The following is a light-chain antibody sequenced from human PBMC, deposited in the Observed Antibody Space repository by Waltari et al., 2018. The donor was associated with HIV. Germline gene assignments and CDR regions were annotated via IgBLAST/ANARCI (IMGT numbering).Light chain of an antibody. J-gene: IGLJ1*01. Sequence: SGLTQPASVSGSPGQSITISCTGTSSDVGSYNFVSWYQQHPGRAPKVLIYEVTKRPSGVSDRFSGSKSANTASLTISGLQAEDEADYYCCSYAGSSTYFVFGTGTKVTVL. CDR1: SSDVGSYNF. CDR2: EVT. CDR3: CSYAGSSTYFV. V-gene: IGLV2-23*02.